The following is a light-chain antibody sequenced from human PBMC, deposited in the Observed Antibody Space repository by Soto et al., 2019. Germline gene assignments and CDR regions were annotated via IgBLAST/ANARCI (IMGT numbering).Light chain of an antibody. CDR1: QSVSSN. Sequence: EIVMTQSPATLSVSPGERATLSCRASQSVSSNLAWYQQKPGQAPRLLIYGASTRATGIPARFSGSGSGTEFTRTISSLQSEDFAVYYCQQYNNWPWTFGQGNKVEIK. CDR2: GAS. J-gene: IGKJ1*01. V-gene: IGKV3-15*01. CDR3: QQYNNWPWT.